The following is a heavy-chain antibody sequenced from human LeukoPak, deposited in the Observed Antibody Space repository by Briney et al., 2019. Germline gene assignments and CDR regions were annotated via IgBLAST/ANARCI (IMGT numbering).Heavy chain of an antibody. Sequence: GGSLRLSCSASGFTFSRYAMHWVRQALGKGLEYVSAISSDGGSTYYADSVKGRFTISRDNSRNTLHLQMSSLRVEDTAVYYCVKDSSSGSYFDYWGQGTLVTVSS. J-gene: IGHJ4*02. CDR2: ISSDGGST. V-gene: IGHV3-64D*06. D-gene: IGHD3-10*01. CDR3: VKDSSSGSYFDY. CDR1: GFTFSRYA.